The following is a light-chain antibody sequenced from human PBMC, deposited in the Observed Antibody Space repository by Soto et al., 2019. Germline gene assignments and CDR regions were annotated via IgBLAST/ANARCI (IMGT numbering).Light chain of an antibody. CDR1: QNLLHSNGNNF. CDR3: MQSLQTPRT. V-gene: IGKV2-28*01. Sequence: IVMTQSPLSLPVTPGEPASISCRSSQNLLHSNGNNFVDWYLQKPGQSPQLLIYLGSNRASGVPDRFSGSGSGTDFTLKISRVEAEDVGVYYCMQSLQTPRTFGQGTKLEIK. J-gene: IGKJ2*01. CDR2: LGS.